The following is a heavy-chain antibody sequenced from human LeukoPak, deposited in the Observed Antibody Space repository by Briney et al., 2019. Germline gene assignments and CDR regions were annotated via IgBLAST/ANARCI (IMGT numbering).Heavy chain of an antibody. CDR2: IWYDGSNR. CDR3: ARLKPSSGGLGW. J-gene: IGHJ4*02. Sequence: VGSLRLSCAASGFTFRRYAMHGVGQAPWKGVEWVAVIWYDGSNRHYADFMKSRFIISKDNTKNTLYLQMNSQRAENTAVYYCARLKPSSGGLGWWGQGTLVTVSS. CDR1: GFTFRRYA. V-gene: IGHV3-33*01. D-gene: IGHD3-10*01.